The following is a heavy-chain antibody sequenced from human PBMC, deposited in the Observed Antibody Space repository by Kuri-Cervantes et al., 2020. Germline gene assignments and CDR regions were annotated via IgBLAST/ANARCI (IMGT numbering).Heavy chain of an antibody. D-gene: IGHD5-24*01. CDR2: IVPVFGRV. CDR1: GGTFSSYA. V-gene: IGHV1-69*05. Sequence: SVKVSCKASGGTFSSYAISWVRQASGQGLEWVGGIVPVFGRVNYAQKFQGRVTITTDESTSTAYMELSSLRSEDTAVYYCAREVEMATISRAFDIWGQGTMVTVSS. CDR3: AREVEMATISRAFDI. J-gene: IGHJ3*02.